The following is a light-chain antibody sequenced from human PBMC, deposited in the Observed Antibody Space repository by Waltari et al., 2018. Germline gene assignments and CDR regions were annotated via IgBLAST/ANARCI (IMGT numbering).Light chain of an antibody. CDR2: DKN. CDR3: HSRDASGVAGS. CDR1: SLRSYY. Sequence: SSELTQDPAVSVAMGQTVRLTCQGDSLRSYYASWYQQRPGQAPILVISDKNNRPSGVPDRFSGSSSHNTGSLTITGAQAEDEASYYCHSRDASGVAGSFGGGTKLTVL. J-gene: IGLJ2*01. V-gene: IGLV3-19*01.